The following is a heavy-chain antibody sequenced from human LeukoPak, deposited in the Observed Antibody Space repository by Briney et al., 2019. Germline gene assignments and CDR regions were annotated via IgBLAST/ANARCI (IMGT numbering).Heavy chain of an antibody. J-gene: IGHJ4*02. CDR1: GFTFSSYA. D-gene: IGHD1-26*01. CDR3: ARRGSYYGDSMDY. V-gene: IGHV3-64*01. Sequence: PGGSLRLSCADSGFTFSSYAMHWVRQAPGKGLEYVSAISSNGGSTYYANSMKGRFTISRDNSKNTLYLHMGSLRVEDMAVYYCARRGSYYGDSMDYWGRGTLVTVSS. CDR2: ISSNGGST.